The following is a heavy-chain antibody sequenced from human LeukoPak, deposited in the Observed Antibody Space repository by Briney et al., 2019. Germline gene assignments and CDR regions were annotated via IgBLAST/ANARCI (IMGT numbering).Heavy chain of an antibody. CDR1: GYTFTSYG. D-gene: IGHD2-2*01. Sequence: GASVKVSCKASGYTFTSYGISWVRQAPGQGLEWMGWISAHNGNTNYAQKLQGRVTMTTDTSTSTAYMELRSLRSDDTAVYYCARVVPAARGNYYYYMDVWGKGTTVTVSS. CDR3: ARVVPAARGNYYYYMDV. CDR2: ISAHNGNT. J-gene: IGHJ6*03. V-gene: IGHV1-18*01.